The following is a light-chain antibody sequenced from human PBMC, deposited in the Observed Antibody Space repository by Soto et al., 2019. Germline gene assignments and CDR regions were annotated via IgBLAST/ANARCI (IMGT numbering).Light chain of an antibody. V-gene: IGKV3-11*01. CDR2: DAS. CDR3: QQRANWPIT. CDR1: HNIASY. J-gene: IGKJ5*01. Sequence: EIVLTQSPATPSLSPGERATLSCLARHNIASYLGWYQQKPGQAPRLLIYDASNRATGIPARFSGSGSGADFTLTISSLEPEDFAVYYCQQRANWPITFGQGTRLEIK.